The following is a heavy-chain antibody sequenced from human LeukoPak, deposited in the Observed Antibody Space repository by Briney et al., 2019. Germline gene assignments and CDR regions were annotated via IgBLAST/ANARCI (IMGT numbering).Heavy chain of an antibody. CDR1: GFSVSGYW. D-gene: IGHD6-6*01. CDR3: ARGLAARF. CDR2: IKQDGSEK. J-gene: IGHJ4*02. V-gene: IGHV3-7*01. Sequence: PGGSLRLSCAVSGFSVSGYWMTWVRQAPGKGLEWVANIKQDGSEKNYVDSVKGRFTISRDNAENSLFLQMNSLRVEDTAVYYCARGLAARFWGQGTLVTVSS.